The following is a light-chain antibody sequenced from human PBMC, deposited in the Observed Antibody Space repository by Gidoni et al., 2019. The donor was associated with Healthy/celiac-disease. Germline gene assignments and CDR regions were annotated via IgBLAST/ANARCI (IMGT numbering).Light chain of an antibody. Sequence: DIQMTQSPSTLSASVGDRVTITCRTSQSISSWLAWYQQKPGKAPNLLIYKASSLESGVPSRFSGSGSGTEFTLTITGLQPDDFATYYCQQFQSYPWTFGHGTKVEIK. CDR3: QQFQSYPWT. CDR1: QSISSW. J-gene: IGKJ1*01. V-gene: IGKV1-5*03. CDR2: KAS.